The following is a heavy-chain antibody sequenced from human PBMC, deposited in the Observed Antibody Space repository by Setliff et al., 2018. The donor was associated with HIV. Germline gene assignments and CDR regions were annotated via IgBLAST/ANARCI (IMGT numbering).Heavy chain of an antibody. CDR3: AKFRYAIKSTYYFDS. Sequence: GGSLRLSCAASELTFSNYAMTWVRQAPGKGLEWVSSLSGSGGSTYYADSVKGRFTISRDNSKNTLYLQMNSVTPEDSAMYYCAKFRYAIKSTYYFDSWGQGTLVTVSS. V-gene: IGHV3-23*01. CDR2: LSGSGGST. D-gene: IGHD2-2*01. CDR1: ELTFSNYA. J-gene: IGHJ4*02.